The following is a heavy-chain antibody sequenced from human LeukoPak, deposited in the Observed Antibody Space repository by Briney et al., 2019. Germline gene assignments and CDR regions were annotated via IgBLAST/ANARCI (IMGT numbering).Heavy chain of an antibody. Sequence: GGSLRLSCAASGFTFTDYFMSWIRQAPGKGLEWVSYIGNSGSTIYYADSVQGRFTISRDNAKNSLYLEMNSLRAEDTAVYYCARVAVADTYFDDWGQGTLVTVSS. J-gene: IGHJ4*02. CDR2: IGNSGSTI. CDR1: GFTFTDYF. D-gene: IGHD6-19*01. CDR3: ARVAVADTYFDD. V-gene: IGHV3-11*01.